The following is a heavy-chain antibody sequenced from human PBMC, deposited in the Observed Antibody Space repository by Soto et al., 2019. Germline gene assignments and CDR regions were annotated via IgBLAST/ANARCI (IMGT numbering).Heavy chain of an antibody. J-gene: IGHJ4*02. V-gene: IGHV3-15*01. D-gene: IGHD3-22*01. CDR1: GFTFSNAW. CDR3: TTGVPNYYDSSGYYDY. Sequence: GGSLRLSCAASGFTFSNAWMSWVRQAPGKGLEWVGRIKSKTYGGTTDYAAPVKGRFTISRDDSKNTLYLQMNSLKTEDTAVYYCTTGVPNYYDSSGYYDYWGQGTLVTVSS. CDR2: IKSKTYGGTT.